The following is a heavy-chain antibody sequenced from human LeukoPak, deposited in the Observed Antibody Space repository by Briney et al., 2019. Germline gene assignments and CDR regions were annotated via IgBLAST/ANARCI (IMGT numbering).Heavy chain of an antibody. Sequence: SETLSLTCTVSGGSISSYYWSWIRQPAGKGLEWIGRIYTSGSTNYNPSLKSRVTMSVDTSKNQFSLKLTSVTAADTAVYFCARHFPLNRRTGFDYWGQGTLVTVSS. CDR2: IYTSGST. CDR1: GGSISSYY. D-gene: IGHD1-14*01. V-gene: IGHV4-4*07. CDR3: ARHFPLNRRTGFDY. J-gene: IGHJ4*02.